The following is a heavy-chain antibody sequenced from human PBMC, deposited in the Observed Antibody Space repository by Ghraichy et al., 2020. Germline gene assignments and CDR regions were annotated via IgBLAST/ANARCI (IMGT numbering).Heavy chain of an antibody. CDR1: GFTFSSYA. V-gene: IGHV3-23*01. CDR3: AKVPLRWNYVWLWYDP. J-gene: IGHJ5*02. D-gene: IGHD1-7*01. Sequence: GGSLRLSCAASGFTFSSYAMSWVRQAPGKGLEWVSVISGSGGSTYYADSVKGRFTISRDNSKNTLYLQMNSLRAEDTAVYYCAKVPLRWNYVWLWYDPWRQGSMLTDPS. CDR2: ISGSGGST.